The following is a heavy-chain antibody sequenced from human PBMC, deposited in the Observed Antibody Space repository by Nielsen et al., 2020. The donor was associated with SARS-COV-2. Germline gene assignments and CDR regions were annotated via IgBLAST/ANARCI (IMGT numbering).Heavy chain of an antibody. CDR3: ARQTRYCSGGTCLRVFDS. CDR2: GNSSGGT. Sequence: SETLSLTCAVAGDSTNSSSYYWGWIRQSPGQGLEWIGSGNSSGGTYDSPSVKSRVTISVDTSKNQFSLKLSLVTATDTAVYYCARQTRYCSGGTCLRVFDSWGQGTLVTVSS. V-gene: IGHV4-39*01. J-gene: IGHJ4*02. CDR1: GDSTNSSSYY. D-gene: IGHD2-15*01.